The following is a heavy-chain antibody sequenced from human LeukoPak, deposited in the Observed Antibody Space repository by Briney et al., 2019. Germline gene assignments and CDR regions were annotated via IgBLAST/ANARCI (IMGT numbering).Heavy chain of an antibody. V-gene: IGHV3-48*03. J-gene: IGHJ4*02. CDR3: AKDRRAGSYDY. CDR1: GVTFSSYE. CDR2: INSSGSTI. D-gene: IGHD3-10*01. Sequence: GGSLRLSCAASGVTFSSYEMNWVRQAPGKGLEWVSYINSSGSTIYYADSVKGRFTISRDNSKNTLYLQMNSLRAEDTAVYYCAKDRRAGSYDYWGQGTLVTVSS.